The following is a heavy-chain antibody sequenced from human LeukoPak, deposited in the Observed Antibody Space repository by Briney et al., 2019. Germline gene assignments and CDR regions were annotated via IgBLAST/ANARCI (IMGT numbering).Heavy chain of an antibody. CDR3: ATRPIAAAAYYYYMDV. Sequence: GASVKVSCKVSGYTLTELSMHWVRQAPGKGLEWMGGFDPEDGETIYAQKFQGRVTMTEDTSTDTAYMELSSLRSEDTAVYYCATRPIAAAAYYYYMDVWGKGTTVTISS. V-gene: IGHV1-24*01. CDR1: GYTLTELS. J-gene: IGHJ6*03. CDR2: FDPEDGET. D-gene: IGHD6-13*01.